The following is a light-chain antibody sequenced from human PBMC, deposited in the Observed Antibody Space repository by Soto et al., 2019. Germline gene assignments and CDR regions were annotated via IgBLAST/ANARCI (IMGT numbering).Light chain of an antibody. CDR2: DAS. CDR1: QNINGW. J-gene: IGKJ1*01. V-gene: IGKV1-5*01. CDR3: QQYNSNFRT. Sequence: DIQMTQSPSTLSASVGDRVTITCRASQNINGWLAWYQQKPGKAPKLLIYDASSLESGVPSRFSGSGYGTEFTLTISSLQPDDFATYYCQQYNSNFRTFGQGTKVDIK.